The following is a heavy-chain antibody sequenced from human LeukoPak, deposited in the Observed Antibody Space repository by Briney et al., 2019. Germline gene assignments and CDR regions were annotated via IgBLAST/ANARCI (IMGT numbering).Heavy chain of an antibody. CDR1: GGTFSSYA. Sequence: EASVKVSCKASGGTFSSYAISWVRQAPGQGLEWMGGIIPIFGTANYAQKFQGRVTITADEPTSTAYMELSSLRSEDTAVYYCARGGRDILTGYYTDFYYGMDVWGQGTTVTVSS. J-gene: IGHJ6*02. D-gene: IGHD3-9*01. CDR3: ARGGRDILTGYYTDFYYGMDV. V-gene: IGHV1-69*01. CDR2: IIPIFGTA.